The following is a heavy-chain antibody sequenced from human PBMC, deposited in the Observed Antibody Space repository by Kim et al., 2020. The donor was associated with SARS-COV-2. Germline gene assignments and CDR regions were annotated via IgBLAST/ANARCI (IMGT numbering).Heavy chain of an antibody. Sequence: SETLSLTCTVSGGSMSSGGYYWSWIRQHPGKGLEWIGYIYYSGSTYYNPSLKSRVTISVDTYKNQFSLKLSSVTAADTAVYYCARARGCIVVDAFDIWGQGTMVTVSS. CDR3: ARARGCIVVDAFDI. CDR2: IYYSGST. V-gene: IGHV4-31*03. D-gene: IGHD3-22*01. J-gene: IGHJ3*02. CDR1: GGSMSSGGYY.